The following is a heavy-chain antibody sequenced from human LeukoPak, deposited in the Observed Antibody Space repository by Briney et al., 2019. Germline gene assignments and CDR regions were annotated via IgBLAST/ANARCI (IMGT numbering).Heavy chain of an antibody. Sequence: SETLSLTCTVSGGSISSSNYYWGWIRQPPGKGLEWVGSIYYSGSTYYNPSLKSRVTISVDTSKNQFSLKLTSVTAADTAVYYCAHFKGGSFDFWGQGTMVTVSS. CDR3: AHFKGGSFDF. CDR2: IYYSGST. J-gene: IGHJ3*01. D-gene: IGHD1-26*01. V-gene: IGHV4-39*01. CDR1: GGSISSSNYY.